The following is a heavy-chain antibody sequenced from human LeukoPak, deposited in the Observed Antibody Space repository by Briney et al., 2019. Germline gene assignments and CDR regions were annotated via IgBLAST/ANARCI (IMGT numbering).Heavy chain of an antibody. V-gene: IGHV4-59*01. Sequence: PSETLSLTCAVYGGSFSGYYWSWIRQPPGKGLEWIGYIYYSGSTNYNPSLKSRVTISVDTSKNQFSLKLSSVTAADTAVYYCAREARDGYTPSNDAFDIWGQGTMVTVSS. J-gene: IGHJ3*02. CDR2: IYYSGST. CDR1: GGSFSGYY. D-gene: IGHD5-24*01. CDR3: AREARDGYTPSNDAFDI.